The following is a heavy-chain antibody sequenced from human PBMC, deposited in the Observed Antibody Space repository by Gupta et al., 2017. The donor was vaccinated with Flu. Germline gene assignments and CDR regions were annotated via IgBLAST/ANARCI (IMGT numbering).Heavy chain of an antibody. D-gene: IGHD2-2*01. Sequence: QLQLQESGPGLVKPSETLSLTCTVSGGSISSSSYFWGWLRQPPGKGPESIANIYYSGSTNYTPSLRSRVTMSVATSKNQFSLKLSSVTAADTAVYYCARLLNLGYCSGTSCYPWFDPWGQGILVTVSS. J-gene: IGHJ5*02. CDR2: IYYSGST. CDR3: ARLLNLGYCSGTSCYPWFDP. CDR1: GGSISSSSYF. V-gene: IGHV4-39*01.